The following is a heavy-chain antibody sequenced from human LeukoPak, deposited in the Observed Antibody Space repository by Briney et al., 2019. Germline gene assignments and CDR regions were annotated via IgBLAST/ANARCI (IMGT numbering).Heavy chain of an antibody. D-gene: IGHD1-7*01. CDR3: TRGSRENYPATDY. Sequence: TETLSLTCTVSGGSISSYYWSWIRQPPGKGLEWIGYIYYSGSTNYNPSLKSRVTISVDTSKNQFSLKLTSVTAADTAVYYCTRGSRENYPATDYWGQGTLVTVSS. V-gene: IGHV4-59*12. CDR1: GGSISSYY. J-gene: IGHJ4*02. CDR2: IYYSGST.